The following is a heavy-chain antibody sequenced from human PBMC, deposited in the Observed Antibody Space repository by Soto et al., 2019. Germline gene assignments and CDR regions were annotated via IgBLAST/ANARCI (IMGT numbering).Heavy chain of an antibody. D-gene: IGHD2-2*01. Sequence: GXSVKVSCQASGYTFTSYGISGVRQAPVQGLEWMGWISAYNGNTNYAQKLQGRVTMTTDTSTSTAYMELRSLRSDDTAVYYCARDECSSTSCYYYYGMDVWGQGTTVTVSS. CDR2: ISAYNGNT. CDR1: GYTFTSYG. V-gene: IGHV1-18*01. J-gene: IGHJ6*02. CDR3: ARDECSSTSCYYYYGMDV.